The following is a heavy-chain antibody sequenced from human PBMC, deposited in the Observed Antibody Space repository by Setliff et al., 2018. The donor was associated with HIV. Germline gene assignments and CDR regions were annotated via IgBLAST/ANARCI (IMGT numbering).Heavy chain of an antibody. CDR2: INLNTGNT. Sequence: GASVKVSCKTSGYTFTASYLHWVRQAPGQGLEWMGCINLNTGNTNYAQKFQGRVIVTRDTSINTAYVELRSLRLDDTAVYFCARGRTYDSSGYIGNWFDPWGQGTLVTVSS. CDR3: ARGRTYDSSGYIGNWFDP. CDR1: GYTFTASY. J-gene: IGHJ5*02. V-gene: IGHV1-2*02. D-gene: IGHD3-22*01.